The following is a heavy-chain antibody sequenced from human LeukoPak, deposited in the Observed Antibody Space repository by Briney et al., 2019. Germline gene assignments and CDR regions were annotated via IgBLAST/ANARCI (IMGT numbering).Heavy chain of an antibody. Sequence: PGGSLRLSCAASGFTFSDYYMSWIRQAPGKGLEWVSYISSSGGTIYYADSVKGRFTISRDNAGNSLYLQMNSLTAEDTAVYYCARDGRRNFESTPYVNYFFDLWGQGTLVTVSS. J-gene: IGHJ4*02. V-gene: IGHV3-11*04. CDR1: GFTFSDYY. CDR3: ARDGRRNFESTPYVNYFFDL. CDR2: ISSSGGTI. D-gene: IGHD3-9*01.